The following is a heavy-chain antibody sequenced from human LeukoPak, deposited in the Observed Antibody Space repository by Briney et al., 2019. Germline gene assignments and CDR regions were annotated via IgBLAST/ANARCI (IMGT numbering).Heavy chain of an antibody. CDR3: AGVLAFDY. J-gene: IGHJ4*02. Sequence: SETLSLTRAVYGGSSSGYYWSWIRQPPGKGLEWIGEINDSGRTNYNPSLKSRVTISVHTSKNQFSLKLSSVTAADTAVYYCAGVLAFDYWGQGTLVTVSS. CDR1: GGSSSGYY. V-gene: IGHV4-34*01. CDR2: INDSGRT. D-gene: IGHD2-8*01.